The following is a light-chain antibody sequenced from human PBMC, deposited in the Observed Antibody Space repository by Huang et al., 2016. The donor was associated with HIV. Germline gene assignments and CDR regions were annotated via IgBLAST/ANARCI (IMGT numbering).Light chain of an antibody. J-gene: IGKJ2*01. CDR1: QSVTRF. V-gene: IGKV1-39*01. CDR3: QQSYSVPYT. CDR2: TAS. Sequence: DIQMTQSPSSLSASIGNRVTITCRASQSVTRFLNWYQQKPGKAPKLLIYTASDLQSWVPSRFSGSGSGTDFTLTINSLQPDDFATYYCQQSYSVPYTFGQGTKLEIK.